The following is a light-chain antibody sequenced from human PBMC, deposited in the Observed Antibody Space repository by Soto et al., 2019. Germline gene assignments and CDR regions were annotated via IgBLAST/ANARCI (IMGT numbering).Light chain of an antibody. Sequence: QSALTQPRSVSGSPGQSVTISCTGTSSDVGGYNYVSWYQQHPGKAPKFIIYDVNKRPSGVPDRFSGSKSGTTASLTISGLQADDEADYYCCSYAGSYTMLFGRGTKLTVL. CDR1: SSDVGGYNY. CDR3: CSYAGSYTML. CDR2: DVN. V-gene: IGLV2-11*01. J-gene: IGLJ2*01.